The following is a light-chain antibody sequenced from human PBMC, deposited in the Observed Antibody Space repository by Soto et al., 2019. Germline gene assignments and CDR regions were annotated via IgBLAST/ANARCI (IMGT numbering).Light chain of an antibody. J-gene: IGKJ5*01. CDR2: GAS. Sequence: VVTMSPGSLSLSPGERATLSCRASQSVSSSYLAWYQQIPGQAPRLLIYGASYRATGIPDRFSGRASGTDSTLTISRLEPEDFAVYYCQQYGSSPITFGQGTRLEIK. CDR1: QSVSSSY. V-gene: IGKV3-20*01. CDR3: QQYGSSPIT.